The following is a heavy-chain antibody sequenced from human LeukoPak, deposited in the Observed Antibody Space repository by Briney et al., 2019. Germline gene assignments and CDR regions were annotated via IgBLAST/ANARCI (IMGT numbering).Heavy chain of an antibody. V-gene: IGHV4-59*01. Sequence: SETLSLTCTVSGGSISSYYWSWIRQPPGKGLQWIGYIYYSGSTNYNPSLTSRVTISVDTSKSQFSLKLSSVTAADTAVYYCARGRSLQLCSPFDYWGQGTLVTVSS. D-gene: IGHD5-18*01. CDR1: GGSISSYY. CDR2: IYYSGST. J-gene: IGHJ4*02. CDR3: ARGRSLQLCSPFDY.